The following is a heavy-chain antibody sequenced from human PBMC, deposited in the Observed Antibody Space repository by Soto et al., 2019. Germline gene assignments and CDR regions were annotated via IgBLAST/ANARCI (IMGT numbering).Heavy chain of an antibody. CDR2: IHNGGST. J-gene: IGHJ4*02. CDR1: GFTVSSNY. Sequence: EVQLVESGGGLIQPGGSLRLSCAASGFTVSSNYMTWVRQAPGMGLEWVSVIHNGGSTYYADPVKGRFTLSRDSSKNTLYLQVNSLRADDTAVYYCARVQVLQFLEWFPDYWGQGPLVIVSS. D-gene: IGHD3-3*01. CDR3: ARVQVLQFLEWFPDY. V-gene: IGHV3-53*01.